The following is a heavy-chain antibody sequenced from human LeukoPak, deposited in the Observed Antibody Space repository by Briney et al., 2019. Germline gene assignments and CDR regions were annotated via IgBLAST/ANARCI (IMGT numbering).Heavy chain of an antibody. V-gene: IGHV1-18*01. J-gene: IGHJ4*02. CDR2: ISAYNGNT. CDR1: GYTFTSYG. D-gene: IGHD2-21*02. Sequence: ASVKVSCKASGYTFTSYGISWVRQAPGQGLEWMGWISAYNGNTIYAQKLQGRVTMTTDTSTSPAYMELRSLRSDDTAVYYCAREMHIVVVTAMSPTNPLWYWGQGTLVTVSS. CDR3: AREMHIVVVTAMSPTNPLWY.